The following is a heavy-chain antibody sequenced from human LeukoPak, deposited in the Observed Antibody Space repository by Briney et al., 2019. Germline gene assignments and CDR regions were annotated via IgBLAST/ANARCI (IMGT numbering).Heavy chain of an antibody. CDR2: IKPDGSET. D-gene: IGHD6-6*01. V-gene: IGHV3-7*01. CDR1: GFTFSSYW. CDR3: ARDRSRLVF. J-gene: IGHJ4*02. Sequence: GGSLRLSCAASGFTFSSYWMNWVRQAPGKGLEWVANIKPDGSETYYVDSVKGRFTISRDNAKNSLYLQMNSLRAEDTAVYYCARDRSRLVFWGQGTLVTVSS.